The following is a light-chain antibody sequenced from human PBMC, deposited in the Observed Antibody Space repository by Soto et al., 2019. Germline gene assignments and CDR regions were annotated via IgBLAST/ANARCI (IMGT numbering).Light chain of an antibody. CDR2: AAS. CDR1: QVISNY. V-gene: IGKV1-27*01. CDR3: QKYNSAPCT. Sequence: DIQMTQSPSSLSASVGDRVTITCRASQVISNYLAWYQQKPGKVPKPLIYAASTFQAGVPFRFSGSGSGTDFTPTISSLQPEDVATYYCQKYNSAPCTFGQGTKVEIK. J-gene: IGKJ1*01.